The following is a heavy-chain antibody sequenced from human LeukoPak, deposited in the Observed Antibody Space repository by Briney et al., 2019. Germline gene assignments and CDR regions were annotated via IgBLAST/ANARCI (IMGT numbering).Heavy chain of an antibody. J-gene: IGHJ4*02. CDR1: GFTFSSYA. V-gene: IGHV3-30*14. Sequence: GRSLRLSCAASGFTFSSYAIHWVRQAPGKGLEWVTLISYDGSNKYYADSVKGRFTISRDNSKNTLYLQMNSLRGEDRAVYYCARGGSSGWYGFVVNWGQGTLVTASS. CDR3: ARGGSSGWYGFVVN. CDR2: ISYDGSNK. D-gene: IGHD6-19*01.